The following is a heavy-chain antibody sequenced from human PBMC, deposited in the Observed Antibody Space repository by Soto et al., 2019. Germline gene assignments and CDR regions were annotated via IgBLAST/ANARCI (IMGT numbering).Heavy chain of an antibody. D-gene: IGHD1-26*01. V-gene: IGHV1-18*01. J-gene: IGHJ4*02. CDR1: GYTFTSSG. CDR3: ARDSGSYMYVSD. Sequence: QVQLVQSGAEVKKPGASVKVSCKASGYTFTSSGCSWVRQAPGQGLEWMAWISAYNGETHYAQKFQGRVTMTTDTSTSTSYMELRSLRSDDTAVYYCARDSGSYMYVSDWGQGTLVTVSS. CDR2: ISAYNGET.